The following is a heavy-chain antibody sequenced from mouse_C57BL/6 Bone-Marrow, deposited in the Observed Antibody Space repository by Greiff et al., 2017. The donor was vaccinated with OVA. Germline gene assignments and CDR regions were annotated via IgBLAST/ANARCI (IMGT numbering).Heavy chain of an antibody. J-gene: IGHJ3*01. Sequence: QVQLKQPGAELVRPGSSVKLSCKASGYTFTSYWMHWVKQRPIQGLEWIGNIDPSDSETHYNQKFKDKATLTVDKSSSTAYMQLSSLTSEDSAVYYCARRDYKGGFAYWGQGTLVTVAA. CDR1: GYTFTSYW. V-gene: IGHV1-52*01. D-gene: IGHD2-12*01. CDR3: ARRDYKGGFAY. CDR2: IDPSDSET.